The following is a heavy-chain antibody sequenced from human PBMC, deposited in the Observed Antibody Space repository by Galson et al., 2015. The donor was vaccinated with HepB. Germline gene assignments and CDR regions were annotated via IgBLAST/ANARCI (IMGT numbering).Heavy chain of an antibody. CDR2: IIPIFGTA. J-gene: IGHJ5*02. D-gene: IGHD2-2*01. CDR3: ARGGGDIVVVPAAMEYNWFDP. V-gene: IGHV1-69*13. Sequence: SVKVSCKASGGTFSSYAISWVRQAPGQGLEWMGGIIPIFGTANYAQKFQGRVTITADESTSTAYMELSSLRSEDTAVYYCARGGGDIVVVPAAMEYNWFDPWGQGTLVTVSS. CDR1: GGTFSSYA.